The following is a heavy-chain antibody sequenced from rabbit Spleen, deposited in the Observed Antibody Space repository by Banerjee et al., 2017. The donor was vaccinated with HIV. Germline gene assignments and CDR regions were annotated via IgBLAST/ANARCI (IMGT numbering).Heavy chain of an antibody. Sequence: QSLEESGGDLVKPGASLTLTCTASGFSFSSSYYMCWVRQAPGKGLEWIACIHGGSSDNTYYASWAKGRFTISKTSSTTVTLQMTSLTAADTATYFCARGDLWGPGTLVTVS. J-gene: IGHJ4*01. CDR1: GFSFSSSYY. CDR2: IHGGSSDNT. CDR3: ARGDL. V-gene: IGHV1S40*01.